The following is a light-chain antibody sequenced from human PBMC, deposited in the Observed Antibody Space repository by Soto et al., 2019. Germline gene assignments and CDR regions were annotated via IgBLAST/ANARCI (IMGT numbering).Light chain of an antibody. V-gene: IGKV3-11*01. Sequence: EIVLTQSPATLSLSPGEGATLSCRASQSVARYLAWYQQKRGQAPRLLIYDASTRATGIPARFSGNGSGTDFTLTISSLEPEDFAVYYCQQRSNCPSFGGGTKVEIK. CDR2: DAS. CDR3: QQRSNCPS. CDR1: QSVARY. J-gene: IGKJ4*01.